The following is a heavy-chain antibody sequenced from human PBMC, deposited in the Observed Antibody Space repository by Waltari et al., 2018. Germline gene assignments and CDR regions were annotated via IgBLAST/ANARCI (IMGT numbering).Heavy chain of an antibody. D-gene: IGHD3-10*01. CDR2: INPNSGGT. Sequence: QVQLVQSGAEVKKPGASVKVSCKASGYTFTGYYMHWVRQAPGQGLEWMGWINPNSGGTNYAQKFQGWVTMTRDTSISTAYMELSRLRSDDTAVYYCAREYIGFYGSGSYNWFDPWGQGTLVTVSS. CDR1: GYTFTGYY. J-gene: IGHJ5*02. V-gene: IGHV1-2*04. CDR3: AREYIGFYGSGSYNWFDP.